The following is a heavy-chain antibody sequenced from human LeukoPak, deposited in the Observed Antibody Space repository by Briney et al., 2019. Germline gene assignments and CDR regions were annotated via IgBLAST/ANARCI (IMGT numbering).Heavy chain of an antibody. D-gene: IGHD4-17*01. J-gene: IGHJ4*02. CDR1: GGSFSGYY. CDR2: INHSGST. V-gene: IGHV4-34*01. CDR3: ASDYGDYGDY. Sequence: SETLSLTCAVYGGSFSGYYWSWIRQPPGKRLEWIGEINHSGSTNYNPSLKSRVTISVDTSKNQFTLKLSSVTAADTAVYYCASDYGDYGDYWGQGTLVTVSS.